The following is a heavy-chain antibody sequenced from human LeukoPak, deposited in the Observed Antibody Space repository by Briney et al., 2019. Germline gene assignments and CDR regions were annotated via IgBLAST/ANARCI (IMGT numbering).Heavy chain of an antibody. Sequence: SETLSLTCTVSGYSISSGYYWGWIRQPPGKGLEWIGSIYHSGSTYYNPSLKSRVTISVDTSKNQFSLKLSSVTAADTAVYYCARVTYSVFDYWGQGTLVTISS. D-gene: IGHD2-21*01. CDR3: ARVTYSVFDY. CDR1: GYSISSGYY. V-gene: IGHV4-38-2*02. J-gene: IGHJ4*02. CDR2: IYHSGST.